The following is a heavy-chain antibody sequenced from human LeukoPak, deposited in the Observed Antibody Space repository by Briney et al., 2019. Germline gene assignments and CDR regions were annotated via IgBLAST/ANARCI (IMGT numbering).Heavy chain of an antibody. CDR3: ASGLYYYGHYYYGMDV. Sequence: SVKVSCKTSGGTFSSYTISWVRQAPGQGLEWMGRIIPILGIANYAQKFQGRVTITADKSTSTAYMELSSLRSEDTAVYYCASGLYYYGHYYYGMDVWGQGTTVTVSS. CDR1: GGTFSSYT. V-gene: IGHV1-69*02. J-gene: IGHJ6*02. CDR2: IIPILGIA. D-gene: IGHD3-10*01.